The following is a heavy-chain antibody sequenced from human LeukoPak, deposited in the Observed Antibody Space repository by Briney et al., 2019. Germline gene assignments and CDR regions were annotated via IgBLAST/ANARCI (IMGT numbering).Heavy chain of an antibody. CDR1: GYTFTSYD. CDR3: ARAHRKTYSSSWYGLHY. V-gene: IGHV1-8*01. Sequence: ASVKVSCKASGYTFTSYDINWVRQATGQGLEWMGWMNPNSGNTGYAQKFQGRATMTRNTSISTAHMELSSLRSEDTAVYYCARAHRKTYSSSWYGLHYWGQGTLVTVSS. J-gene: IGHJ4*02. D-gene: IGHD6-13*01. CDR2: MNPNSGNT.